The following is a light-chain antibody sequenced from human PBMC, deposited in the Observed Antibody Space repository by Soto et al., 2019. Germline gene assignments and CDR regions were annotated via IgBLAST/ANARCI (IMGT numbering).Light chain of an antibody. CDR2: DAS. Sequence: EIVLTQSPATLSLSPGERATLPCRASPGVSSYLAWYQQKPGQAPRLLIYDASNKATGIPDRFSGSGSGTDFTLTISSLEPEDFAVYYCQQHSSWPPYTFGQGTKLEIK. J-gene: IGKJ2*01. V-gene: IGKV3-11*01. CDR1: PGVSSY. CDR3: QQHSSWPPYT.